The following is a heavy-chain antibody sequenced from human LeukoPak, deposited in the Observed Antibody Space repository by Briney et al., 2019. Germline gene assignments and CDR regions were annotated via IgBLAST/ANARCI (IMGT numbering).Heavy chain of an antibody. CDR3: ARLDSTSSSWPEDYYGMDV. CDR2: IHISGGT. V-gene: IGHV4-4*07. CDR1: GGSISGYC. J-gene: IGHJ6*02. D-gene: IGHD6-13*01. Sequence: SETLSLTCTVSGGSISGYCWSWIRQPAGKGLEWIGRIHISGGTDYNPSLKSRVSMSVDTSKNQFSLKLSSMTAADTAVYYCARLDSTSSSWPEDYYGMDVWGQGTTVTVSS.